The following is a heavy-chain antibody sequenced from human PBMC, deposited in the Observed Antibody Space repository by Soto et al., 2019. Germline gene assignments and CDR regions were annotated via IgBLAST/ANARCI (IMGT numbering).Heavy chain of an antibody. CDR1: GGTFSSYA. CDR2: IIPIFGTA. V-gene: IGHV1-69*01. CDR3: SKSLPDRDYYYGMDV. J-gene: IGHJ6*02. Sequence: QVQLVQSGAEVKKPGSSVKVSCKASGGTFSSYAISWVRQAPGQGLEWMGGIIPIFGTANYAQKFQGRVTSTADESTSPAYMELSSLRSEDTAVYYCSKSLPDRDYYYGMDVWGQGTTVTVSS.